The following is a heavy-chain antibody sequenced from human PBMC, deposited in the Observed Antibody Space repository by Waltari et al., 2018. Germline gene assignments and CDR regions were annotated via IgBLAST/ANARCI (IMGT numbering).Heavy chain of an antibody. CDR2: INQITGDT. Sequence: QVHLQESGPGLVKPSETLSLTCTVSNGSLNNHYWSWIRQPPGKRMEWFGWINQITGDTNYNPSLESRVIISSDISKNQFSLKLTSVTAADTAIYYCAREGSLYSSTGGWIGPWGQGMLVTVSS. J-gene: IGHJ5*01. D-gene: IGHD2-2*01. CDR3: AREGSLYSSTGGWIGP. V-gene: IGHV4-59*11. CDR1: NGSLNNHY.